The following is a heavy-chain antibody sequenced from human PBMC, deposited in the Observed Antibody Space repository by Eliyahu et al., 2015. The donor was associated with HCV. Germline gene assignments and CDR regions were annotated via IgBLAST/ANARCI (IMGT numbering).Heavy chain of an antibody. CDR1: GGSIXSSXYY. CDR2: IYYSGST. D-gene: IGHD6-19*01. V-gene: IGHV4-39*01. Sequence: QLQLQESGPGLVKPSETLSLTCTVSGGSIXSSXYYWGWIRQPPGKGLEWIGSIYYSGSTYYNPSLKSRVTISVDTSKNQFSLKLSSVTAADTAVYYCARHGWGKWVYSSGWYLGRWGQGTLVTVSS. CDR3: ARHGWGKWVYSSGWYLGR. J-gene: IGHJ4*02.